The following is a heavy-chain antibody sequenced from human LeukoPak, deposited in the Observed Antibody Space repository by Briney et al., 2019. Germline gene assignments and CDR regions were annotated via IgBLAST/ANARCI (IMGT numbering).Heavy chain of an antibody. CDR3: ARRNYGGGFDY. V-gene: IGHV3-23*01. D-gene: IGHD4/OR15-4a*01. CDR1: GFTFSAYA. J-gene: IGHJ4*02. Sequence: GGSLRLSCTASGFTFSAYAMNWVRQAPGKGLEWLADIGNSDGKPYYADSVKGRFTISRDTSENTLYLQMNSLRAEDTAVYYCARRNYGGGFDYWGQGTLVTVSS. CDR2: IGNSDGKP.